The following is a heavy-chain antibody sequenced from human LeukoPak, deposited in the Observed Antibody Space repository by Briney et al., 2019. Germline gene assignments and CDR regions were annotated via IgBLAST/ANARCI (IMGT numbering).Heavy chain of an antibody. V-gene: IGHV3-23*01. CDR2: ILQDAETT. Sequence: GGSLRLSCAASGFSFSTSMMSWVRRVPGQGLEWVSTILQDAETTYYADSVRGRFTISRDNFKDTLFLQMSSLRAEDTAIYYCTKRDGQSFDYWGRGALVTVSS. CDR1: GFSFSTSM. J-gene: IGHJ4*02. D-gene: IGHD5-24*01. CDR3: TKRDGQSFDY.